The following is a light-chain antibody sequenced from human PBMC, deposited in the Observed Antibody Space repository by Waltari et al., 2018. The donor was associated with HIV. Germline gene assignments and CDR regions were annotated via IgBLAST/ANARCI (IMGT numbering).Light chain of an antibody. CDR1: ESLSPW. CDR3: QTYNSVPGT. V-gene: IGKV1-5*01. CDR2: GCS. Sequence: DIPMTQTPTALSASVGDTITLTCRANESLSPWLTWVQQKQELAWYRERPVVAPQLRIYGCSTLHDGVPLNCIGSGAETEFSLTMAKLQTDDCATYGGQTYNSVPGTFGQGTKVELK. J-gene: IGKJ2*02.